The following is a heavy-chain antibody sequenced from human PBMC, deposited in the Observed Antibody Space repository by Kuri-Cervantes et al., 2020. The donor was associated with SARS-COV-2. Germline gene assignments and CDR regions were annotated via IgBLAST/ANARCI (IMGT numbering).Heavy chain of an antibody. CDR2: IWNGER. J-gene: IGHJ3*02. D-gene: IGHD1-1*01. CDR3: ARGPPSGAFDI. V-gene: IGHV3-33*01. CDR1: GFTFSSYG. Sequence: GGSLRLSCAASGFTFSSYGMHWVRQAPGKGPEWVALIWNGERYADSVKGRFTISRDNSWNTLYLQMNSLRPEDTAVYFCARGPPSGAFDIWGPGTVVTVSS.